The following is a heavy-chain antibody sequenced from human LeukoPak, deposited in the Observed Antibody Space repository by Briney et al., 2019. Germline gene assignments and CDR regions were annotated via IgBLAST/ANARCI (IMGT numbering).Heavy chain of an antibody. Sequence: SETLSLTCTVSGGSISSYYWSWIRQPPGKGLEWIGYIYYSGSTNYNPSLKSRVTISVDTSKNQSSLKLSSVTAADTAVYYCARDDPLGAFDIWGQGTMVTVSS. CDR3: ARDDPLGAFDI. CDR1: GGSISSYY. V-gene: IGHV4-59*01. J-gene: IGHJ3*02. D-gene: IGHD3-16*02. CDR2: IYYSGST.